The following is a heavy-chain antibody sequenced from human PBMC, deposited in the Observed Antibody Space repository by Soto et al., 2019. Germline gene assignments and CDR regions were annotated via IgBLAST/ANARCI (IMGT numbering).Heavy chain of an antibody. J-gene: IGHJ4*02. V-gene: IGHV1-3*01. CDR2: INAGDGST. D-gene: IGHD3-9*01. CDR1: GYTFTNYA. CDR3: ARGQRGYDILTAFDY. Sequence: QVQLVQSGAEVKKPGASVKVSCKASGYTFTNYAMHWVRQAPGQRLEWMGWINAGDGSTKYSQNFQGRVTITRDTSACIAYVGLGSLRSEDTAVYYCARGQRGYDILTAFDYWGQGTLVTVSS.